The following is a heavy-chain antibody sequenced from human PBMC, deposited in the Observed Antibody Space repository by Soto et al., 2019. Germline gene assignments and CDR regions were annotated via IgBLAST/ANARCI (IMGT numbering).Heavy chain of an antibody. CDR2: IYSSGTT. CDR3: VRVGAVATNGGYFDY. CDR1: GGSISGYY. J-gene: IGHJ4*02. Sequence: SETLSPTCKVSGGSISGYYWSWIRQSAGKGLEWIGRIYSSGTTAYSPSLRSRLTMPVDTSKNQFSLKVTSVTAADTAVYYCVRVGAVATNGGYFDYWGQGALVTVSS. V-gene: IGHV4-4*07. D-gene: IGHD6-19*01.